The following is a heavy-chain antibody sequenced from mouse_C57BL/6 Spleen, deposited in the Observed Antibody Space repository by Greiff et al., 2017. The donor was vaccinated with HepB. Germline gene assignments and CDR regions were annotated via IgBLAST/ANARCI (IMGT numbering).Heavy chain of an antibody. J-gene: IGHJ3*01. Sequence: DVQLQESGPGMVKPSQSLSLTCTVTGYSITSGYDWHWIRHFPGNKLEWMGYISYSGSTNYNPSLKSRISITHDTSKNHFFLKLNSVTTEDTATYYCARDYGYPFAYWGQGTLVTVSA. CDR3: ARDYGYPFAY. CDR1: GYSITSGYD. D-gene: IGHD2-2*01. CDR2: ISYSGST. V-gene: IGHV3-1*01.